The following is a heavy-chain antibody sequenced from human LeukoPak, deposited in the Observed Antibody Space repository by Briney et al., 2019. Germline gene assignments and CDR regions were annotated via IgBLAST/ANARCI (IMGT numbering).Heavy chain of an antibody. Sequence: TGGSLRLPCAASGFTFSNFGMHWVRQAPGKGLEWVANIKQDGSEKYYVDSVKGRFTISRDNAKNSLYLQMNSLRAEDTAVYYCAREPAPRYCSSTSCYRGFYGMDVWGQGTTVTVSS. CDR2: IKQDGSEK. D-gene: IGHD2-2*02. CDR1: GFTFSNFG. CDR3: AREPAPRYCSSTSCYRGFYGMDV. J-gene: IGHJ6*02. V-gene: IGHV3-7*01.